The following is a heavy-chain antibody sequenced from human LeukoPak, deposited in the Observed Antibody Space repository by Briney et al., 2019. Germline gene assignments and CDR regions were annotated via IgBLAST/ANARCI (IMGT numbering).Heavy chain of an antibody. CDR3: ARDHCSSTSCYEGGFDY. V-gene: IGHV4-30-4*08. CDR2: IYYSGST. D-gene: IGHD2-2*01. J-gene: IGHJ4*02. Sequence: PSETLSLTCTVSGGSISSGDYYWSWIRQPPGKGPEWIGYIYYSGSTYYNPSLKSRVTISVDTSKNQFSLKLSSVTTADTAVYYCARDHCSSTSCYEGGFDYWGQGTLVTVSS. CDR1: GGSISSGDYY.